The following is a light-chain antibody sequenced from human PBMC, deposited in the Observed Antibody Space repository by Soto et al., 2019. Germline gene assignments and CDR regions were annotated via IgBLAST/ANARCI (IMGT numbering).Light chain of an antibody. J-gene: IGKJ1*01. CDR2: GAS. CDR1: QSVSSSY. Sequence: TVLTQSPATVSLSPGERASLSCRASQSVSSSYLAWYQQKPGQAPRLLIYGASTRATGIPDRFSASGSGTDFTLTISRLEPEDFGLYYCQQYGDSPRTFGQGTKVDIK. V-gene: IGKV3-20*01. CDR3: QQYGDSPRT.